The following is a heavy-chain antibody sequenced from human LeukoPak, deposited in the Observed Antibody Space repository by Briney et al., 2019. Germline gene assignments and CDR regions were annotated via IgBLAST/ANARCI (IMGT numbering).Heavy chain of an antibody. CDR1: GFTFSSYA. CDR3: ARDPSAGAFDI. V-gene: IGHV3-64*01. J-gene: IGHJ3*02. Sequence: GGSLRLSCAASGFTFSSYAMHWVRQAPGKGLEYVSAISSNGGSTYYANSVKGRFTISRDNSKNTLYLQMGSLRAEDMAVYYCARDPSAGAFDIWGQGTMVTVSS. CDR2: ISSNGGST.